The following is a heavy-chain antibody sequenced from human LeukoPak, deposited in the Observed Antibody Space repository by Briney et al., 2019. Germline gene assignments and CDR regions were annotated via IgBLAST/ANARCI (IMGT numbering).Heavy chain of an antibody. CDR1: GYAFTSYY. D-gene: IGHD3-22*01. J-gene: IGHJ4*02. V-gene: IGHV1-46*01. CDR2: INPSGGST. CDR3: VRAPYYSGIEHYFDH. Sequence: ASVKVSCKASGYAFTSYYMHWVRQAPGQGLEWMGIINPSGGSTSYAQKFQGRVTMTRDTSTSTVYMELSSLRSEDTAVYYCVRAPYYSGIEHYFDHWGQGILVTVSS.